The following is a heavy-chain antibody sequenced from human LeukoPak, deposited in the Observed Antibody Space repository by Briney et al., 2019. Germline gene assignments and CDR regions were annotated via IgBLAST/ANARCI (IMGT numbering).Heavy chain of an antibody. CDR3: ATGDYFYYYYYYMDV. D-gene: IGHD2/OR15-2a*01. V-gene: IGHV4-61*02. CDR2: IYTSGST. CDR1: GGSINSGSYY. J-gene: IGHJ6*03. Sequence: SETLSLTCTVSGGSINSGSYYWSWIRQPAGKGLEWIGRIYTSGSTNHNPSLKSRVTISMDTSKNQFSLKLTSVTAADTAVYYCATGDYFYYYYYYMDVWGKGTTVTVSS.